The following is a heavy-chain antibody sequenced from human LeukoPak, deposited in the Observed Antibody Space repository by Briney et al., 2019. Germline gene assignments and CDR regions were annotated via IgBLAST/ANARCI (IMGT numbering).Heavy chain of an antibody. CDR1: GYTFTSYY. D-gene: IGHD6-19*01. J-gene: IGHJ5*02. CDR3: ARVGSGWYNWFDP. V-gene: IGHV1-46*01. Sequence: ASVKVSCKASGYTFTSYYMHWVRQAPGQGLEWMGIINPSGGSTSYAQKFQGRVTMTRDTSTSTVYMELSRLRSDDTAVYYCARVGSGWYNWFDPWGQGTLVTVSS. CDR2: INPSGGST.